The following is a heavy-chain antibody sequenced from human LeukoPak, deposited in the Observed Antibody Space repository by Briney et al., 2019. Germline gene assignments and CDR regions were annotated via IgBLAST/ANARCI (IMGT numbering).Heavy chain of an antibody. V-gene: IGHV3-23*01. D-gene: IGHD3-22*01. CDR2: INANAGST. Sequence: GGSLRLSCAASGFAFNFFAMSWVRQVPGKRLEWISTINANAGSTYYADSVKGRFTISRDNSKNTLYLQLNSLRAEDTAVYYCVKVGGSGYYPDIWGQGTMVTVSS. CDR3: VKVGGSGYYPDI. J-gene: IGHJ3*02. CDR1: GFAFNFFA.